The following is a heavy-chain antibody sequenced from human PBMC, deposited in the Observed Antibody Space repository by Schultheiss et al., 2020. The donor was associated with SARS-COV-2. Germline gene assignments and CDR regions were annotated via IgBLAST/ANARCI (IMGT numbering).Heavy chain of an antibody. V-gene: IGHV1-46*01. CDR3: AREKAIAAAVYYYYGMDV. CDR2: INPSGGST. Sequence: ASVKVSCKASGYTFTSYYMHWVRQAPGQGLEWMGIINPSGGSTSYAQKFQGRVTMTRDTSISTAYMELSRLRSDDTAVYYCAREKAIAAAVYYYYGMDVWGQGTTVTVSS. J-gene: IGHJ6*02. CDR1: GYTFTSYY. D-gene: IGHD6-13*01.